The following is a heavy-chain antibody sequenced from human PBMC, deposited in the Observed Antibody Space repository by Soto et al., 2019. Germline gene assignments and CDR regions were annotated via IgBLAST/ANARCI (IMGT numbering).Heavy chain of an antibody. D-gene: IGHD3-16*01. Sequence: QVQLVQSGGEVKKPGASVKVSCKASGYTFTSYGISWVRQVPGQGLEWMGWISAYNRKTIYAQNFQGRITMTTDTSTSTAYMELRSLRSDDTAVYYCARGIMMFHRGDAFDFWGQGTMVTVSS. J-gene: IGHJ3*01. CDR1: GYTFTSYG. CDR2: ISAYNRKT. CDR3: ARGIMMFHRGDAFDF. V-gene: IGHV1-18*04.